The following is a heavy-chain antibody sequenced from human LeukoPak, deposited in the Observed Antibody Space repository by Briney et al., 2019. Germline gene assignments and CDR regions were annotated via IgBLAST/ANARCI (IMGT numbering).Heavy chain of an antibody. Sequence: PSETPSLTCAVSGDAINNGLHFWGWIRQPPGRGPEWIATTYFSGATFYHTSLRSLATISVDTYNNHFSLLLYSVTAAETGVYYCTGQPARDYPFAFEDRGQRVLVTAST. CDR1: GDAINNGLHF. D-gene: IGHD4/OR15-4a*01. CDR2: TYFSGAT. CDR3: TGQPARDYPFAFED. J-gene: IGHJ4*02. V-gene: IGHV4-39*02.